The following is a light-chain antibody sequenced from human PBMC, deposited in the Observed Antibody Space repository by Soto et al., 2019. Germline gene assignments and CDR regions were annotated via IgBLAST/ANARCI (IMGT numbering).Light chain of an antibody. CDR3: QQYNAL. CDR2: MAS. J-gene: IGKJ4*01. CDR1: ESIGGW. V-gene: IGKV1-5*03. Sequence: DIQFTQSPSSLSASVGDRVTITCRASESIGGWLAWYQQKPGKAPKLLIYMASTLQSGVPSRFSGSGSGTEFTLTISSLQPDDFATYYCQQYNALFGGGTKVEIK.